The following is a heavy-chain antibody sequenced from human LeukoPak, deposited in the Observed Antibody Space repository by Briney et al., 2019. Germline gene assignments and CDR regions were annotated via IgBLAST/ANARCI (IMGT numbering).Heavy chain of an antibody. CDR2: ISSDGSTT. D-gene: IGHD4-23*01. Sequence: PGGSLRLSCAASGFTFSSSRMYWVRHGPGKGLVWVSHISSDGSTTIYADSVKSRFIISRDNDKNTVFLQMNSLRAEDTAVYYCARVRGGNTRDLDYWGQGTLVTVSS. V-gene: IGHV3-74*01. J-gene: IGHJ4*02. CDR3: ARVRGGNTRDLDY. CDR1: GFTFSSSR.